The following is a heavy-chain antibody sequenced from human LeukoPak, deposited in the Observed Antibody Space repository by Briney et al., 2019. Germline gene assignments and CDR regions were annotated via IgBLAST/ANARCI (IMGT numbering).Heavy chain of an antibody. CDR3: ARVEPAAMIFGY. D-gene: IGHD2-2*01. V-gene: IGHV4-30-4*08. CDR1: GGSISSGDYY. J-gene: IGHJ4*02. Sequence: SETLSLTCTVSGGSISSGDYYWSWIRQPPGKGLEWIGYIYYSGSTYYNPSLKSRVTISVDTSKNQFSLKLSSVTAADTAVYYCARVEPAAMIFGYWGQGTLVTVSS. CDR2: IYYSGST.